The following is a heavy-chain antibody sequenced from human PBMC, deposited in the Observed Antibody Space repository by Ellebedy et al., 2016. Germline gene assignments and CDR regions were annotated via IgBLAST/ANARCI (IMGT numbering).Heavy chain of an antibody. V-gene: IGHV3-21*01. CDR3: ARDVVVPSFDP. CDR2: ISSSSSYI. D-gene: IGHD2-2*01. CDR1: GFTFSSYS. Sequence: GESLKISXAASGFTFSSYSMNWVHQAPGKGLEWVSSISSSSSYIYYADSVKGRFTISRDNAKNSLYLQMNSLRAEDTAVYYCARDVVVPSFDPWGQGTLVTVSS. J-gene: IGHJ5*02.